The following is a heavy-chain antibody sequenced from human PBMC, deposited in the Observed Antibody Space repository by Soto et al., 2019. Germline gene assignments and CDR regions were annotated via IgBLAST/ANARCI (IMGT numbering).Heavy chain of an antibody. V-gene: IGHV4-59*02. Sequence: PSETLSLTCFVSGDSVKSYFWNWIRQPPGKGLEWIGRISYTGGTMYNPSLQSRVTILVDPSKNQFSLKLNSVTAADTAVYYCARGVFTMVRGRLTAQALDYWGQGTLVTVSS. CDR2: ISYTGGT. CDR3: ARGVFTMVRGRLTAQALDY. CDR1: GDSVKSYF. D-gene: IGHD3-10*01. J-gene: IGHJ4*02.